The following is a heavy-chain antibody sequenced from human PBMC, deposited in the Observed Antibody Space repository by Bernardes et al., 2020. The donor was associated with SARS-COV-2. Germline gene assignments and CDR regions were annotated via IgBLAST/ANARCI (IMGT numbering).Heavy chain of an antibody. Sequence: GGSLRLSCAASGFTFSSYCMNWVRQVPGKGLEWVSSISAGGKATYSADSVKGRFTISRDNSQNTVYLQMNSLRAEDTAKYFCAKDKVSYSSDEFDIRGQGTMVTVSS. J-gene: IGHJ3*02. CDR3: AKDKVSYSSDEFDI. CDR1: GFTFSSYC. V-gene: IGHV3-23*01. CDR2: ISAGGKAT. D-gene: IGHD3-10*01.